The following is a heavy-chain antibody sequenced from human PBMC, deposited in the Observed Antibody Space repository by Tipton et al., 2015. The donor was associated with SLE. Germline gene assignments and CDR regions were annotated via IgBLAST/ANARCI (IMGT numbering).Heavy chain of an antibody. J-gene: IGHJ5*02. Sequence: TLSLTCTVSGGSISSGSYYWSWIRQPAGKGLEWIGRIYSTGSTNYNPSLKSRVTISVDVSKNQFSLKLSSVTAADTAVYYCARDFRAAGNGFDPWGQGTLVTVSS. V-gene: IGHV4-61*02. D-gene: IGHD6-13*01. CDR2: IYSTGST. CDR1: GGSISSGSYY. CDR3: ARDFRAAGNGFDP.